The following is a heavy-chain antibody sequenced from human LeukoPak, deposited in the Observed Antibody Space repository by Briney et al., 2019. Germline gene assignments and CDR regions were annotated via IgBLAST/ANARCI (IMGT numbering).Heavy chain of an antibody. CDR1: GGSISSGSYY. J-gene: IGHJ4*02. Sequence: SETLSLTCTVSGGSISSGSYYWSWIRQPAGKGLEWIVRIYTSGSTNYNPSLKSRVTISVDTSKNQFSLKLSSVTAADTAVYYCAREECSSTSCYVFDYWGQGTLVTVSS. D-gene: IGHD2-2*01. V-gene: IGHV4-61*02. CDR3: AREECSSTSCYVFDY. CDR2: IYTSGST.